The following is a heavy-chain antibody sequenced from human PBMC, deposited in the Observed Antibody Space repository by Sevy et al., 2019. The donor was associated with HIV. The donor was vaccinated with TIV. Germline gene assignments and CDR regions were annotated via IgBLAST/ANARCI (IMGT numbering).Heavy chain of an antibody. J-gene: IGHJ4*02. D-gene: IGHD5-12*01. V-gene: IGHV3-15*07. CDR3: SMEDGYNYFDY. CDR2: IKSETGGGTT. CDR1: GFTLNKAW. Sequence: GGSLRLSCAASGFTLNKAWMNWVRQAPGKGLEWVGRIKSETGGGTTDYAEPVKGRFSIPRDDSKNTLYLQMNSLKIEDTAVYYCSMEDGYNYFDYWGQGALVTVSS.